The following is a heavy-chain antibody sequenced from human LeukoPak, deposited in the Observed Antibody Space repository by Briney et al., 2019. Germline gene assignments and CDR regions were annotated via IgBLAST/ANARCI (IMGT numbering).Heavy chain of an antibody. CDR1: GFTFSSYA. CDR3: AKDAPYILTGYTTRFDY. D-gene: IGHD3-9*01. CDR2: ISGSGGST. J-gene: IGHJ4*02. Sequence: SGGSLRPSCAASGFTFSSYAMSWVRQAPGKGLEWVSAISGSGGSTYYADSVKGRFTISRDNSKNTLYLQMNSLRAEDTAVYYCAKDAPYILTGYTTRFDYWGQGTLVTVSS. V-gene: IGHV3-23*01.